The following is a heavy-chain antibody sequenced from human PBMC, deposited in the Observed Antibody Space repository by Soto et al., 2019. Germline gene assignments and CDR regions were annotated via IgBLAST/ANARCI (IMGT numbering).Heavy chain of an antibody. CDR3: AHSRNLITEDAQVGDFDY. J-gene: IGHJ4*02. CDR2: IYWDDDE. Sequence: QITLKESGPTLVKPTQTLTLTCSFSGFSLTTDGVGVGWVRQPPGEDLEWLALIYWDDDERYSPSLKTRLTITKDPYKNQVVLIMTTMAPVDTATYYCAHSRNLITEDAQVGDFDYWGQGTLVTVSS. V-gene: IGHV2-5*02. D-gene: IGHD3-10*01. CDR1: GFSLTTDGVG.